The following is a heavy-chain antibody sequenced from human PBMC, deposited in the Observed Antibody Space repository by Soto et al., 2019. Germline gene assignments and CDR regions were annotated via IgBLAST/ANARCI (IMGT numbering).Heavy chain of an antibody. D-gene: IGHD6-13*01. J-gene: IGHJ6*02. Sequence: GALRLSCAASGFTFSSYWMHWVRQAPGKGLVWVSRINSDGSSTSYADSVKGRFTISRDNAKNTLYLQMNSLRAEDTAVYYCARSGIAAAGPYYYYGMDVWGQGTTVTVSS. V-gene: IGHV3-74*01. CDR2: INSDGSST. CDR1: GFTFSSYW. CDR3: ARSGIAAAGPYYYYGMDV.